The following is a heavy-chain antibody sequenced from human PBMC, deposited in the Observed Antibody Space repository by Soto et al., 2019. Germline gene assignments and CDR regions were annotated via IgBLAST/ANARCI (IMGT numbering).Heavy chain of an antibody. V-gene: IGHV4-59*01. D-gene: IGHD2-15*01. CDR3: ARDAGGPYDH. Sequence: SETLSLTCTVSGAPITINYWSWIRQAPGKGLEWIGYIYYSGSTTYNPSLKSRVTMSADTSKDQFSLKLNSVTAADTAVYYCARDAGGPYDHWGPGXLVTVYS. CDR2: IYYSGST. CDR1: GAPITINY. J-gene: IGHJ4*01.